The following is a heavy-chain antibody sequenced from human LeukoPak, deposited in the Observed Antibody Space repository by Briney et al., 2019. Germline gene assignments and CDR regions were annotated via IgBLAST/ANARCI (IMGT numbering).Heavy chain of an antibody. CDR2: IKQDGSEK. J-gene: IGHJ4*02. CDR3: AREHWFGELGT. V-gene: IGHV3-7*01. Sequence: GGSLRLSCAASGFTFINYWMSWVRQAPGKGLEWVANIKQDGSEKYCVDSVKDRFTISRDNAKNSLYLQMNSLRAEDAALYYCAREHWFGELGTWGQGTLVSVSS. CDR1: GFTFINYW. D-gene: IGHD3-10*01.